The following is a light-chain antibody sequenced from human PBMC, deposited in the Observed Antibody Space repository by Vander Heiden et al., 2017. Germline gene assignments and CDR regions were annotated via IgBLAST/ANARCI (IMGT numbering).Light chain of an antibody. CDR3: QQYYNIPRT. CDR1: QSVLSSSNNKNY. V-gene: IGKV4-1*01. J-gene: IGKJ1*01. Sequence: DIVMTQSPDLLAVSLGERATINCKSSQSVLSSSNNKNYLTWYQQKPGQPPKLLIYWASTRETGVPDRFSGSGSGTDFTLTISSLQAEDVAVYYCQQYYNIPRTFGQGTKVEIK. CDR2: WAS.